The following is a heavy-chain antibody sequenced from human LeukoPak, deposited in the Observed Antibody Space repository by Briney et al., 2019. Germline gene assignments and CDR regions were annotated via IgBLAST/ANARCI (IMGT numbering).Heavy chain of an antibody. J-gene: IGHJ6*02. V-gene: IGHV1-58*02. CDR2: IVVGSGNT. D-gene: IGHD3-22*01. Sequence: SVKVSCKASGFTFTSSAMQWVRQARGQRLEWIGWIVVGSGNTNYAQKFQERVTITRDMSTSTAYMELSSLRSEDTAVYYCAADRDHYHDSSGYPYYYYGMDVWGQGTTVTVSS. CDR1: GFTFTSSA. CDR3: AADRDHYHDSSGYPYYYYGMDV.